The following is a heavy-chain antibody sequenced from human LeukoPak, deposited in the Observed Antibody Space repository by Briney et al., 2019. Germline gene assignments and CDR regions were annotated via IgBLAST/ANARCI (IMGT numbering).Heavy chain of an antibody. Sequence: ASVTVSCKASGYTFTGYYIHWVRQAPGQGLEWMGWINPNSGGTSYAQKFQGRVTMTRDTSISTAYMELSSLRSDDTAMYYCARDAHYYDSSEDWGQGTLVTVSS. CDR1: GYTFTGYY. V-gene: IGHV1-2*02. J-gene: IGHJ4*02. CDR3: ARDAHYYDSSED. CDR2: INPNSGGT. D-gene: IGHD3-22*01.